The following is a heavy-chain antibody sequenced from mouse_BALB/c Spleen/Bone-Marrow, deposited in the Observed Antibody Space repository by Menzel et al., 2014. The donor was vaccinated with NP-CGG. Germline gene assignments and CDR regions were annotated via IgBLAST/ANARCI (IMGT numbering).Heavy chain of an antibody. Sequence: VQLQQSGAELVKPGASVKLSCTASGLNIKDTYMHWVKQRPEQGLEWIGRIDPANGNTKYDPKFQGKATITADTSSNTAYLQLSSLTSEDTAVYYCANYYYGSSLIAYWGQGTLVTVSA. D-gene: IGHD1-1*01. J-gene: IGHJ3*01. CDR1: GLNIKDTY. CDR2: IDPANGNT. V-gene: IGHV14-3*02. CDR3: ANYYYGSSLIAY.